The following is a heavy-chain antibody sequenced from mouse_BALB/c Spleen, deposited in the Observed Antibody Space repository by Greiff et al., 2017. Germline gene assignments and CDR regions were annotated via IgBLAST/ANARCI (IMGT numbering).Heavy chain of an antibody. D-gene: IGHD4-1*01. V-gene: IGHV5-6*03. Sequence: EVMLVESGGGLVQPGGSRKLSCAASGFTFSSYGMSWVRQTPDKRLEWVATISSGGSYTYYPDSVKGRFTISRDNAKNTLYLQMSSLKSEDTAMYYCARRGTGPFAYWGQGTLVTVSA. CDR3: ARRGTGPFAY. CDR2: ISSGGSYT. CDR1: GFTFSSYG. J-gene: IGHJ3*01.